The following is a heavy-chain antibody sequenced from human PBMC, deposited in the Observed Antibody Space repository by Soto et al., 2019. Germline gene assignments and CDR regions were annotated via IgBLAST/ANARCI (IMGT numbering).Heavy chain of an antibody. J-gene: IGHJ4*02. V-gene: IGHV4-39*01. Sequence: QLQLQESGPGLVKASETLSLTCSASGGTISSSSYYWGWVRQPPGKGLEWIGTIYYSGSTYYNPSLPSRVTISVDTSKNQFSLRLSSVTAADTAVYYCARLPNYGDYFDYWGQGTLVTVSS. D-gene: IGHD4-17*01. CDR2: IYYSGST. CDR1: GGTISSSSYY. CDR3: ARLPNYGDYFDY.